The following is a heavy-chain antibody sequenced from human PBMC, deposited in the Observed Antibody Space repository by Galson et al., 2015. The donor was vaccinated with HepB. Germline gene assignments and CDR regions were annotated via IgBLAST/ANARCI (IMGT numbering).Heavy chain of an antibody. CDR2: IIPIFGTA. Sequence: SVKVSCKASGGTFSSYAISWVRQAPGQGLEWMGGIIPIFGTANYAQKFQGRVTITADESTSTAYMELSSLRSEDTAVYYCARLFDYGDYEGWGYWGQGTLVTVSS. V-gene: IGHV1-69*13. J-gene: IGHJ4*02. CDR1: GGTFSSYA. D-gene: IGHD4-17*01. CDR3: ARLFDYGDYEGWGY.